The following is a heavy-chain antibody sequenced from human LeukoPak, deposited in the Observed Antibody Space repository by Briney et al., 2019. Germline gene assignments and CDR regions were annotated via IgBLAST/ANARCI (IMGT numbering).Heavy chain of an antibody. CDR1: GYTFTIYA. CDR2: INAGNGNT. CDR3: ARLRELRITMVRGVYYFDY. V-gene: IGHV1-3*01. D-gene: IGHD3-10*01. J-gene: IGHJ4*02. Sequence: ASVNVSFKASGYTFTIYAMHWVRQAPGQRGEWMGWINAGNGNTKYSQKFQGRVTITRDTSASTAYMELSSLRSEDTAVYYCARLRELRITMVRGVYYFDYWGQGTLVTVSS.